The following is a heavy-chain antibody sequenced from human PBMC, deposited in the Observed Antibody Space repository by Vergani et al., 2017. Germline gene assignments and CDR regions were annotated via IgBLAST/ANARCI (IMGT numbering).Heavy chain of an antibody. CDR1: GGSISRSSYS. CDR3: ARPASSGWYPFDY. V-gene: IGHV4-39*01. Sequence: QLQLQESGPGLVKPSETLSLTCTVSGGSISRSSYSWGWIRQPPGKGLEWIGSIYYSGRTYYNPSLKSRVTISVDTSKNQFSLNLSSVTAADTAVYYCARPASSGWYPFDYWSQGTLVTVSS. CDR2: IYYSGRT. D-gene: IGHD6-19*01. J-gene: IGHJ4*02.